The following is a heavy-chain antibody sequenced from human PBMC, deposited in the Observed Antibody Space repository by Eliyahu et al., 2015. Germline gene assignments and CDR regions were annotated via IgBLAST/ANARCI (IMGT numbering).Heavy chain of an antibody. CDR1: GFXFSXYA. V-gene: IGHV3-23*04. CDR3: AKSSVGAGWFWLTLKS. D-gene: IGHD3-10*01. CDR2: ISGSGGST. Sequence: EVQLVESGGGLVQPGGSLRLSCAASGFXFSXYAMSWVRQAPGKGLEWVSAISGSGGSTYYADSVKGRFTISRDNSKNTLYLQMNSLRAEDTAVYYCAKSSVGAGWFWLTLKSWGQGTLVTVSS. J-gene: IGHJ4*02.